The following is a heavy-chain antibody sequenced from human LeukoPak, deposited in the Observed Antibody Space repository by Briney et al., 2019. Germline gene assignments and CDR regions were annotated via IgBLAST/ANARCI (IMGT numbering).Heavy chain of an antibody. CDR3: AKTGGHYYDSSASYYPDY. Sequence: GGSLRLSCAASGFTVSSNYMSWVRQAPGKGLEWVSVIYSGGSTFYADSVKGRFTISRDNSRKTLYLQMNSLRAEDTAVYYCAKTGGHYYDSSASYYPDYWGQGTLVTVSS. CDR1: GFTVSSNY. D-gene: IGHD3-22*01. CDR2: IYSGGST. V-gene: IGHV3-53*01. J-gene: IGHJ4*02.